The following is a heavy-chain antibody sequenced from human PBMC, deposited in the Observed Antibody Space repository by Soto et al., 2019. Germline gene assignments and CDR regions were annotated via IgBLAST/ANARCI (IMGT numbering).Heavy chain of an antibody. D-gene: IGHD2-2*01. V-gene: IGHV4-4*02. J-gene: IGHJ6*02. CDR2: IYHSGST. CDR3: ARDGSSTSHSRLGGMDV. CDR1: GGSISSSNW. Sequence: SETLSLTCAVSGGSISSSNWWSWVRQPPGKGLEWIGEIYHSGSTNYNPSLKSRVTISVDKSKNQFSLKLSSVTAADTAVYYCARDGSSTSHSRLGGMDVWGQGTTVTVS.